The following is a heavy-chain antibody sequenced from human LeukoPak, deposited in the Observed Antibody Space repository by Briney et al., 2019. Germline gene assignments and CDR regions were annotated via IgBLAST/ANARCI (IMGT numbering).Heavy chain of an antibody. J-gene: IGHJ1*01. CDR3: ARGVDWLGFRTHAEYFQH. Sequence: PGRSLRLSCAASGFTFSSYAMHWVRQAPGKGLEWVAVISYDGSKKYYADSVKGRFTISRDNSKNTLYLQMNSLRAEDTAVYYCARGVDWLGFRTHAEYFQHWGQGTLVTVSS. CDR2: ISYDGSKK. D-gene: IGHD3-9*01. V-gene: IGHV3-30*04. CDR1: GFTFSSYA.